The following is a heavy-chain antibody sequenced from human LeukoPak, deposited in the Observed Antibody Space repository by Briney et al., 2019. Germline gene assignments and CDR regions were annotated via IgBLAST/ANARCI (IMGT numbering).Heavy chain of an antibody. Sequence: GGSLRLSCAASGFSFSSYWMNWVRQVPGKGLEWVANINQDRSEKSYVDSVKGRFTISRDNAKNSLYLQMNSLRAEGTAVYYCARDHCSSSSCYTYYGMELWGQGTTVTVSS. CDR2: INQDRSEK. D-gene: IGHD2-2*02. V-gene: IGHV3-7*01. CDR3: ARDHCSSSSCYTYYGMEL. CDR1: GFSFSSYW. J-gene: IGHJ6*02.